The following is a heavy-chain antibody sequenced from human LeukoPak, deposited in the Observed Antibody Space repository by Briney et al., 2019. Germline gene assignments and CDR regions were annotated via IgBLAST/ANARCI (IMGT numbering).Heavy chain of an antibody. D-gene: IGHD2-21*01. CDR3: ARDPLGDSTYYFDY. CDR2: IIPIFGTA. Sequence: ASVKVSCKASGGTFSSYAISWVRQAPGQGLEWMGGIIPIFGTANYAQKFQGRVTITADESTSTAYMELSSLRAEDTAVYYCARDPLGDSTYYFDYWGQGTLVTVSS. J-gene: IGHJ4*02. V-gene: IGHV1-69*13. CDR1: GGTFSSYA.